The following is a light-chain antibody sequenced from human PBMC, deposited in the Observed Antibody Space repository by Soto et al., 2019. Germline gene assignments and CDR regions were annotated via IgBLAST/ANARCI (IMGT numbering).Light chain of an antibody. CDR3: QQRTNWPRSFT. J-gene: IGKJ3*01. CDR2: DTS. Sequence: EIVLTQSPSTLSLSPGERATLSCRASQSVSSYLAWYQQKPGQAPRLLIYDTSKRATGIPARFSGSGSGTDFNLTISSLEPEDFAVDYCQQRTNWPRSFTFGPGTKVDIK. CDR1: QSVSSY. V-gene: IGKV3-11*01.